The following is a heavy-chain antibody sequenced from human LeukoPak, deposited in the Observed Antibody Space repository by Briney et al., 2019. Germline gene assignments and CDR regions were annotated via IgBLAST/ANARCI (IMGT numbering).Heavy chain of an antibody. Sequence: SQTLSLTCTVSGGSISSGDFYWSWIRQPPGKGLEWIGYIYYSGSTFHNPSLKIRVTISVDTSKIQFTLKLSSVTAADTAVYYCARDWNYYVSGSDYGMDVWGQGTTVTVSS. D-gene: IGHD3-10*01. J-gene: IGHJ6*02. CDR2: IYYSGST. V-gene: IGHV4-30-4*01. CDR1: GGSISSGDFY. CDR3: ARDWNYYVSGSDYGMDV.